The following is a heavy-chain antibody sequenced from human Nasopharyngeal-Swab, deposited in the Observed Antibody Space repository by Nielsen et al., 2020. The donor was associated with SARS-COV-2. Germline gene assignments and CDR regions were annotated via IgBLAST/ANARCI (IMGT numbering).Heavy chain of an antibody. V-gene: IGHV3-23*01. CDR3: AKSDDAVDI. CDR1: GFTLNTYA. Sequence: GESLKISCASSGFTLNTYAMSWVRQAPGAGREWGSAISDSGGRTYYADSVKGRFTISRDNSQNTLFLQMNSLRAEDTAVYYCAKSDDAVDIWGQGTMVTVSS. CDR2: ISDSGGRT. J-gene: IGHJ3*02.